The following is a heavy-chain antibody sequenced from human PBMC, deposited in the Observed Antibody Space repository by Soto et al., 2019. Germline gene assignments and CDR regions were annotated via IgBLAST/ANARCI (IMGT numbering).Heavy chain of an antibody. CDR3: VKGYRALDN. J-gene: IGHJ4*02. V-gene: IGHV3-72*01. CDR1: GFTFTDSY. CDR2: IRNKANSYTT. Sequence: GGSLRLSCAAFGFTFTDSYMDWVRQAPGKGLEWVGRIRNKANSYTTEYAASVKGRFTISRDDSKNSLYLQMNSLKTEDTAVYYCVKGYRALDNWGQGTLVTVSS. D-gene: IGHD5-18*01.